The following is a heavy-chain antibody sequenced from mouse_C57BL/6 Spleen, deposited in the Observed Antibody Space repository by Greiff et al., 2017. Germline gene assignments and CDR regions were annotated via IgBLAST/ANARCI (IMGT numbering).Heavy chain of an antibody. V-gene: IGHV1-53*01. CDR2: INPSNGGT. CDR1: GYTFTSYW. CDR3: ARKGYYYGSSTYFDV. Sequence: VQLQQPGTELVKPGASVKLSCKASGYTFTSYWMPWVKQRPGQGLEWIGNINPSNGGTNYNEKFKSKATLTVYKSSSTAYMQLSSLRSEDSAVYNCARKGYYYGSSTYFDVWGTGTTVTVS. J-gene: IGHJ1*03. D-gene: IGHD1-1*01.